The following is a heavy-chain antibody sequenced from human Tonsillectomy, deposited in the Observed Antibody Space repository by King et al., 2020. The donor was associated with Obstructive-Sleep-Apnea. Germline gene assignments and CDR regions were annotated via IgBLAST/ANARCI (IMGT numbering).Heavy chain of an antibody. J-gene: IGHJ4*02. V-gene: IGHV3-11*01. CDR2: SRGSGITI. Sequence: QVQLVESGGGLVKPGGSLRLSCAASGFTFSNYYMSWIRQAPGKGLEWVSYSRGSGITIYYADSVKGRFTLSRDNAENSLFLQMDSLRAEDTAVYYCARFRYGDYGKYYFDYWGQGTLVTVSS. D-gene: IGHD4-17*01. CDR3: ARFRYGDYGKYYFDY. CDR1: GFTFSNYY.